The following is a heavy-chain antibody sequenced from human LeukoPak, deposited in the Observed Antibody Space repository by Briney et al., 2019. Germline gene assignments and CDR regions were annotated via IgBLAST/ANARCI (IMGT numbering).Heavy chain of an antibody. D-gene: IGHD2-8*01. CDR1: VYSINNYY. CDR2: LYHSGST. J-gene: IGHJ4*02. Sequence: SETLSLTCTVSVYSINNYYWGWIRQPPGRGLEWIGSLYHSGSTYYNPSLKSRVTISVDTSKNQFSLNLSSVTAADTAVYYCARDPGDCSNGVCSLFDYWGQGTLVTVSS. CDR3: ARDPGDCSNGVCSLFDY. V-gene: IGHV4-38-2*02.